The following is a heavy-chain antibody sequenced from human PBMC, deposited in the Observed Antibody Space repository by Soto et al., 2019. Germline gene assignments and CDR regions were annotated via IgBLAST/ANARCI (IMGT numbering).Heavy chain of an antibody. CDR1: GDSIGKSKYY. Sequence: SETLSLTCTVSGDSIGKSKYYWGWIRQPPGKGLEWIGSVFYNGNTYHNPSLKSRVTMSVDTSNNQFSLRMSSVTAADTSVYYFLNNPYNPWVRFSGPFDSWGLGPL. CDR3: LNNPYNPWVRFSGPFDS. J-gene: IGHJ5*01. V-gene: IGHV4-39*01. D-gene: IGHD1-1*01. CDR2: VFYNGNT.